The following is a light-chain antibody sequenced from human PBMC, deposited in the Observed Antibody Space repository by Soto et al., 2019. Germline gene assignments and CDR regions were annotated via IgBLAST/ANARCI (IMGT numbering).Light chain of an antibody. V-gene: IGKV3-20*01. CDR3: QQYTGPPTT. Sequence: PGESATLSCRASQTVSITYLTWYQQKPGQAPRLLIFGASKRATGIPDRFSGSGSGRDFTLTISGLEPEDFAVYFCQQYTGPPTTFGQGTRLEIK. CDR2: GAS. J-gene: IGKJ5*01. CDR1: QTVSITY.